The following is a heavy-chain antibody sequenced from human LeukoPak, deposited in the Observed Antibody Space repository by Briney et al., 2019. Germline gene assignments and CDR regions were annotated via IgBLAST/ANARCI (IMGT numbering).Heavy chain of an antibody. J-gene: IGHJ5*02. CDR3: ARDPSSSWYLNWFDP. V-gene: IGHV4-59*12. CDR1: GGSISSYY. D-gene: IGHD6-13*01. CDR2: IYYSGST. Sequence: PSETLSLTCTVSGGSISSYYWSWIRQPPGKGLEWIGYIYYSGSTNYNPSLKSRVTMSVDTSKNQFSLKLSSVTAADTAVYYCARDPSSSWYLNWFDPWGQGTLVTVSS.